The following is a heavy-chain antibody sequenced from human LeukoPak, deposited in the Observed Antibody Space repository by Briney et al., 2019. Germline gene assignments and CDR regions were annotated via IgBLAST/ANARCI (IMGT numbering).Heavy chain of an antibody. J-gene: IGHJ6*03. D-gene: IGHD3-10*01. CDR1: GGSISSGSYY. CDR2: IYTSGST. V-gene: IGHV4-61*02. CDR3: ARGHYYGSGSYYYYMDV. Sequence: SQTLSLTCTVSGGSISSGSYYWNWIRQPAGKGLEWIGRIYTSGSTNYNPSLKSRVTISVDTSKNQFSLKLSSVTAADTAVYYCARGHYYGSGSYYYYMDVWGKGTTVTISS.